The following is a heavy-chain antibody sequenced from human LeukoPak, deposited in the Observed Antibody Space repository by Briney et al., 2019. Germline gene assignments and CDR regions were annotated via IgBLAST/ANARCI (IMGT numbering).Heavy chain of an antibody. Sequence: ASVKVSCKASGYTFTSYAMHWVRQAPGQRLEWMGWINAGNGNTKYSQKFQGRVTITRDTSASTAYMELSSLRSEDTAVYYCARDREGIAAAGSDYWGQGTLVTVSS. CDR3: ARDREGIAAAGSDY. V-gene: IGHV1-3*01. CDR1: GYTFTSYA. CDR2: INAGNGNT. D-gene: IGHD6-13*01. J-gene: IGHJ4*02.